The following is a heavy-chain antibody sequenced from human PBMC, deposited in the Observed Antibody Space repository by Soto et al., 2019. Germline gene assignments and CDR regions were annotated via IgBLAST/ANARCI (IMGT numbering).Heavy chain of an antibody. Sequence: PGGSLRLSCAASGFTFSSYSMNWVRQAPGKGLEWVSFISSSSSTLYYADSVKGRFTISRDNAKNSLYLQMNSLRAEDTAVYYCASRGDYDFWSGPDYWGQGTLVTVSS. CDR2: ISSSSSTL. D-gene: IGHD3-3*01. CDR1: GFTFSSYS. J-gene: IGHJ4*02. V-gene: IGHV3-48*01. CDR3: ASRGDYDFWSGPDY.